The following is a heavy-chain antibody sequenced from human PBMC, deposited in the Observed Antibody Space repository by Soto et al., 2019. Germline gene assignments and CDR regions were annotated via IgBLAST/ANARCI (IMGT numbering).Heavy chain of an antibody. D-gene: IGHD2-21*02. CDR2: MSPNSGNT. V-gene: IGHV1-8*01. Sequence: ASVKVSCKASGYTFSSHDINWVRQATGQGLEWMGWMSPNSGNTAYSQKFQGRVTVTRDTSITTAYMELSSLTSDDTAVYYCARGSGVTGDFWGQGTLVTVSS. J-gene: IGHJ4*02. CDR1: GYTFSSHD. CDR3: ARGSGVTGDF.